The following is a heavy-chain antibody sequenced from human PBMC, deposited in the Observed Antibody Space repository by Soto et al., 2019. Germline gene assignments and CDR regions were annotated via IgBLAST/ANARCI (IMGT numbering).Heavy chain of an antibody. CDR3: AKDRGAAGTGTTYY. CDR2: ISGSGGST. CDR1: GFTFSSYA. V-gene: IGHV3-23*01. Sequence: EVQLLESGGGLVQPGGSLRLSCAASGFTFSSYAMSWVRQAPGKGLEWVSAISGSGGSTYYADSVKGRFTISRDNSKNTLYLQMHSLRAEDTAVYYCAKDRGAAGTGTTYYWGQGTLVTVSS. D-gene: IGHD1-1*01. J-gene: IGHJ4*02.